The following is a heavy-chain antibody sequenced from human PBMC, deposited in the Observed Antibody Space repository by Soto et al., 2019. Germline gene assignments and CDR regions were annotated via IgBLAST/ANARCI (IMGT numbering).Heavy chain of an antibody. Sequence: SETLSLTCAVYGGSFSGYYWSWIRQPPGKGLEWIGEINHSGSTNYNPSLKSRVTISVDTSKNQFSLKLSSVTAADTAVYYCARVVLGYCSGGSCRNWFDPWGQGTLVTVS. V-gene: IGHV4-34*01. CDR3: ARVVLGYCSGGSCRNWFDP. J-gene: IGHJ5*02. D-gene: IGHD2-15*01. CDR2: INHSGST. CDR1: GGSFSGYY.